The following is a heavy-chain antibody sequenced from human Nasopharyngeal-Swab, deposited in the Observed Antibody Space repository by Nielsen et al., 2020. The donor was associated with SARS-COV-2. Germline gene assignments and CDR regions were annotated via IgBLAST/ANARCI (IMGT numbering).Heavy chain of an antibody. D-gene: IGHD6-13*01. Sequence: GGSLRLSCAASGFTLSSFWMTWVRQAPGKGLEWVANIEQDGSEKYYVDSVKGRFTISRDNAKNSLYLQMNSLRAEDTAVYYCARLSGSSWDFDLWGRGTLVTVSS. CDR3: ARLSGSSWDFDL. V-gene: IGHV3-7*02. CDR2: IEQDGSEK. CDR1: GFTLSSFW. J-gene: IGHJ2*01.